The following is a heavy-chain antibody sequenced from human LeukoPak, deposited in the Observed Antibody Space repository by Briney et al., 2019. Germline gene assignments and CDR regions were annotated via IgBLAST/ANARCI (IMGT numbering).Heavy chain of an antibody. J-gene: IGHJ6*02. Sequence: ASVKVSCKASGYTFTGYYMHWVRQAPGQGLEWMGIINPSGGSTSYAQKFQGRVTMTRDTSTSTVYMELSSLRSEDTAVYYCARDLGYCSSTSCYRIYYYGMDVWGQGTTVTVSS. CDR3: ARDLGYCSSTSCYRIYYYGMDV. V-gene: IGHV1-46*01. D-gene: IGHD2-2*02. CDR1: GYTFTGYY. CDR2: INPSGGST.